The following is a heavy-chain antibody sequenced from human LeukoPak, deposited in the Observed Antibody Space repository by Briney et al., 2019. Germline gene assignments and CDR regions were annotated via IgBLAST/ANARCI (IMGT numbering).Heavy chain of an antibody. Sequence: PGGSLRLSCVASGFTFSRYSMNWVRQAPGKGLEWVSSISSSSSYIYYADSVKGRFTISRDNAKNSLYLQMNSLRAEDTAVYYCASAYGDYSSFDYWGQGTLVIVSS. CDR2: ISSSSSYI. J-gene: IGHJ4*02. V-gene: IGHV3-21*01. CDR1: GFTFSRYS. D-gene: IGHD4-17*01. CDR3: ASAYGDYSSFDY.